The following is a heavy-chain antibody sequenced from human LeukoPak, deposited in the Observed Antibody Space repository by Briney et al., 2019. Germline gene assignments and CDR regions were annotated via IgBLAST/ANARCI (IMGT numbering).Heavy chain of an antibody. Sequence: GGSLRLSCAASGFTVSTDYMSWVRQAPGKGLEWVSVIYSAGNTFYADSVKGRFTISRDNAKNSLYLQMNSLRAEDTAVYYCARDFVGANFDYWGQGTLVTVSS. V-gene: IGHV3-53*01. D-gene: IGHD1-26*01. CDR3: ARDFVGANFDY. CDR2: IYSAGNT. CDR1: GFTVSTDY. J-gene: IGHJ4*02.